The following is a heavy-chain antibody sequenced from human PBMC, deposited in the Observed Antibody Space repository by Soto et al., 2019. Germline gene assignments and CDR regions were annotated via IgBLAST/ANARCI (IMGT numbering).Heavy chain of an antibody. Sequence: SGTLSLTCAVSGGSISTDNGWTWVRQPPGKGLEWIGEIYPDGTTNYNPSLRSRVTLSVDKSNNQFSLRLTSVNAADTAIYYCARDMGYWGQGTLVTVSS. V-gene: IGHV4-4*02. D-gene: IGHD3-10*01. CDR3: ARDMGY. J-gene: IGHJ4*02. CDR2: IYPDGTT. CDR1: GGSISTDNG.